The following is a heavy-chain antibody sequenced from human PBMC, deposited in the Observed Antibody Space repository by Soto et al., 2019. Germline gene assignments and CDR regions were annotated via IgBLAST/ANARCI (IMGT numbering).Heavy chain of an antibody. J-gene: IGHJ6*02. CDR1: GFTFSDYY. V-gene: IGHV3-11*06. CDR3: ARDKYSSLLDYYYYGMGV. CDR2: ISSSSSYT. Sequence: TGGSLRLSCAASGFTFSDYYMSWIRQAPGKGLEWVSYISSSSSYTNYADSVKGRFTISRDNAKNSLYLQMNSLRAEDTAVYYCARDKYSSLLDYYYYGMGVWGQVTTFTVSS. D-gene: IGHD6-6*01.